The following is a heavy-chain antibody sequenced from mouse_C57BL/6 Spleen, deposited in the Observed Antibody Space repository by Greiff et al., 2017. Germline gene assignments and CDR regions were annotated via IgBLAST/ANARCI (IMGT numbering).Heavy chain of an antibody. V-gene: IGHV1-54*01. J-gene: IGHJ2*01. D-gene: IGHD2-4*01. Sequence: QVQLKQSGAELVRPGTSVKVSCKASGYAFTNYLIEWVKQRPGQGLEWIGVINPGSGGTNYNEKFKGKATLTADKSSSTAYMQLSSLTSEDSAVYFCARRHDYDYYFDYWGQGTTLTVSS. CDR3: ARRHDYDYYFDY. CDR1: GYAFTNYL. CDR2: INPGSGGT.